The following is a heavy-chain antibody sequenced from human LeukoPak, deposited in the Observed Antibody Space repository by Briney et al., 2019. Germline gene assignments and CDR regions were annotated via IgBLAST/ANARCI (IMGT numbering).Heavy chain of an antibody. CDR2: IYYSGST. D-gene: IGHD6-13*01. Sequence: SETLSLTCTVSGGSISSGSYYWSWIRQPPGKGLEWIGYIYYSGSTNYNPSLKSRVTISVDTSKNQFSLKLSSVTAADTAVYYCARAYSSSWYEDYYYYMDVWGKGTTVTISS. CDR1: GGSISSGSYY. V-gene: IGHV4-61*01. CDR3: ARAYSSSWYEDYYYYMDV. J-gene: IGHJ6*03.